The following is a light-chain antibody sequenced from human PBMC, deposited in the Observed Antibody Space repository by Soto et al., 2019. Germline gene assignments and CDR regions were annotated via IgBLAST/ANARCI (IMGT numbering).Light chain of an antibody. V-gene: IGKV4-1*01. CDR3: QQLFTTPFT. CDR2: WAS. J-gene: IGKJ3*01. Sequence: DIVMTQSPDSLAVSLGERATINCKSSQSVLSNSDNTKQVDWFQHKPGQPPKLLISWASTRESGVPDRFSGSGSGTDFTLTISSLQAEDVAVYYCQQLFTTPFTFGPGTKVDIK. CDR1: QSVLSNSDNTKQ.